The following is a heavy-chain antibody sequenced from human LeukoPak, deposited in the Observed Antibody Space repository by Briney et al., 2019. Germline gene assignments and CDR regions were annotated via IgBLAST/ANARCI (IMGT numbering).Heavy chain of an antibody. CDR2: IYRSGNT. V-gene: IGHV4-4*02. Sequence: SGTLSLTCGVSGGSISSNNWWSWVRQPPGKGLEWIGEIYRSGNTNYNPSLKSRVTISVDKSKNQFSLKLSSVTAADTAVYYCARGRVSSSTWYSTYYYYFYMDVWGKGTTVTVSS. CDR1: GGSISSNNW. D-gene: IGHD4-11*01. CDR3: ARGRVSSSTWYSTYYYYFYMDV. J-gene: IGHJ6*03.